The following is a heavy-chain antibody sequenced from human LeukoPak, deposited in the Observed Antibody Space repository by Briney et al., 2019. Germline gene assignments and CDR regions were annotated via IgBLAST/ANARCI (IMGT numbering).Heavy chain of an antibody. CDR3: ARGQWELLRYNYIDV. J-gene: IGHJ6*03. Sequence: SETLNLTCNASGDTFTSFYRNWIRQPAGKGLGWIGRIDTSGSTNYNPSLKSRATMSVDTSKNHFSLRLSSVTAADTAVYDCARGQWELLRYNYIDVWGKGTTVTVSS. D-gene: IGHD1-26*01. CDR1: GDTFTSFY. V-gene: IGHV4-4*07. CDR2: IDTSGST.